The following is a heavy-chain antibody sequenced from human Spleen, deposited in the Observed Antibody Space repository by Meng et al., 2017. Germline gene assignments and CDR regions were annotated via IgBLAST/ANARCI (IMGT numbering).Heavy chain of an antibody. Sequence: SGPTLVKPTETLTLTCTFSGFSLSTSGVGVGWVRQPPGKALEWLALIFWNDDKRYSPSLKSRLTITKDTSENQVVLTMTNVDPVDTATYYCAHRYFGEFISGCFDTWGQGTPVTVSS. V-gene: IGHV2-5*01. J-gene: IGHJ5*02. D-gene: IGHD3-10*01. CDR2: IFWNDDK. CDR3: AHRYFGEFISGCFDT. CDR1: GFSLSTSGVG.